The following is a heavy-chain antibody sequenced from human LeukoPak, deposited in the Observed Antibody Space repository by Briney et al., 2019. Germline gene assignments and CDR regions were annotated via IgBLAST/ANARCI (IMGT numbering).Heavy chain of an antibody. V-gene: IGHV3-23*01. Sequence: GGSLRLSCATSGFTFSSCAMSWVRQAPGKGLEWVSAISGSGDSTFYADSVKGRFTISRDNAKNSLYLQMNSLRAEDTAVYYCARDNYGDYVEYYYYMDVWGKGTTVTVSS. D-gene: IGHD4-17*01. CDR3: ARDNYGDYVEYYYYMDV. CDR1: GFTFSSCA. J-gene: IGHJ6*03. CDR2: ISGSGDST.